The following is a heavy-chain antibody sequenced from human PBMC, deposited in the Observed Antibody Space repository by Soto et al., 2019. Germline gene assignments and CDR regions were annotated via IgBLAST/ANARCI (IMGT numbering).Heavy chain of an antibody. CDR3: ATGEGNYVIGAFDI. J-gene: IGHJ3*02. CDR2: FDPEDGET. D-gene: IGHD4-4*01. V-gene: IGHV1-24*01. Sequence: ASVKVSCKASGYSLTELSMHWVRQAPGKGLEWMGGFDPEDGETIYAQKFQGRVTMTEDTSTDTAYMELSSLRSEDTAVYYCATGEGNYVIGAFDIWGQGTMVTVSS. CDR1: GYSLTELS.